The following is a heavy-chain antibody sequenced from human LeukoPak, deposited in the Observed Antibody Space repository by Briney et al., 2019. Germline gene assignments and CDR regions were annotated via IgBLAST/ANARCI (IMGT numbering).Heavy chain of an antibody. V-gene: IGHV1-2*04. CDR1: GYTFTGYY. CDR3: ARDLGIGEGYFDY. J-gene: IGHJ4*02. CDR2: INPNSGGT. D-gene: IGHD7-27*01. Sequence: ASVKVSCKASGYTFTGYYMHWVRQAPGQGLEWMGWINPNSGGTNYAQKFQGWVTMTRDTFISTAYMELSRLRSDDTAVYYCARDLGIGEGYFDYWGQGTLVTVSS.